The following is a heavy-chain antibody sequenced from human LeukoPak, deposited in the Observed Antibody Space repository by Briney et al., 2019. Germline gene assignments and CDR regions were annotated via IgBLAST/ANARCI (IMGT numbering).Heavy chain of an antibody. CDR3: AKDGGGYSSGWYRVGFLFDY. J-gene: IGHJ4*02. V-gene: IGHV3-53*01. D-gene: IGHD6-19*01. Sequence: GGSLRLSCAASGFTVSNNYMNWVRQAPGKGLEWVSLIYSGGSTHYADSVKGRFTISRDNSKNTLYLQMNSLRAEDTAVYYCAKDGGGYSSGWYRVGFLFDYWGQGTLVTVSS. CDR1: GFTVSNNY. CDR2: IYSGGST.